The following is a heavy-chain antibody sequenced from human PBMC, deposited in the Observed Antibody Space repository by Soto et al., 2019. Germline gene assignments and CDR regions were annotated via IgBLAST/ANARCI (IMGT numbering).Heavy chain of an antibody. J-gene: IGHJ6*02. CDR2: MNPNSGNT. CDR3: ARGTGTGTTYYYYGMDV. CDR1: GYTFTSYD. D-gene: IGHD1-1*01. V-gene: IGHV1-8*01. Sequence: ASVKVSCKASGYTFTSYDINWVRQATGQGLEWMGWMNPNSGNTGYAQKFQGRVTMTRNTSISTAYMELSSLRSEDTAVYYCARGTGTGTTYYYYGMDVWGQGTTVTFSS.